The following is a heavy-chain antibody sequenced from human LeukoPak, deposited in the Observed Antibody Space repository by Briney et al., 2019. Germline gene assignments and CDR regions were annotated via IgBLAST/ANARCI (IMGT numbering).Heavy chain of an antibody. Sequence: SETLSLTCAVYGGSFSGYYWSWIRQPPGKGLEWIGEINHSGSTNYNPSLKSRVTISVDTSKNQFSLKLSSVTAADTAVYYCARLDIAVAGTLNYFDYWGQGTLVTVSS. V-gene: IGHV4-34*01. CDR1: GGSFSGYY. CDR3: ARLDIAVAGTLNYFDY. CDR2: INHSGST. J-gene: IGHJ4*02. D-gene: IGHD6-19*01.